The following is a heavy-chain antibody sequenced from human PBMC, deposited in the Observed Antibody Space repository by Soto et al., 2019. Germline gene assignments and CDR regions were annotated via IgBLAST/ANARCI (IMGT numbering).Heavy chain of an antibody. CDR2: MNAKSGHT. CDR3: ARGNPFNYAGFDV. V-gene: IGHV1-8*02. D-gene: IGHD3-16*01. Sequence: ESLKISCKGSGYGFTSYWISWPRQASGQGPEWMGWMNAKSGHTFFPQRFQGKFNMTWDTSLSTAYMEVGSLTSDDTAIYYCARGNPFNYAGFDVWGQGTTVTVSS. J-gene: IGHJ6*02. CDR1: GYGFTSYW.